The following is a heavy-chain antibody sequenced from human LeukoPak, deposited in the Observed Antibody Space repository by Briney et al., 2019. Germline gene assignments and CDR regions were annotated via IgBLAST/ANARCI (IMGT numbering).Heavy chain of an antibody. Sequence: GGSLRLSCAAYGFTFSNSWMTWVRQAPGKDLEWVATINPDGSKVAYVGSVKGQFTISRDNAKNSVYLQMSSLRVEETGVFYCARDRGYSSFDYWGQGALVAVSS. V-gene: IGHV3-7*01. D-gene: IGHD2-15*01. CDR3: ARDRGYSSFDY. CDR1: GFTFSNSW. CDR2: INPDGSKV. J-gene: IGHJ4*02.